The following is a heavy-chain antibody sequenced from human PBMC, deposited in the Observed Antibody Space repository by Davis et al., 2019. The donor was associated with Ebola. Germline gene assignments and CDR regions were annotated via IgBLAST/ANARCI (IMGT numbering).Heavy chain of an antibody. J-gene: IGHJ4*02. Sequence: SQTLSLTCAISRDSVSSNSVVWNWIRQSPSRGLEWLGRTYYRSKWFNDYAVSVKSRITINPDTSKNQFSLQLNSVTPEDTAVYYCARSGTAVAGNGGFDYWGQGTLVTVSS. CDR3: ARSGTAVAGNGGFDY. D-gene: IGHD6-19*01. V-gene: IGHV6-1*01. CDR1: RDSVSSNSVV. CDR2: TYYRSKWFN.